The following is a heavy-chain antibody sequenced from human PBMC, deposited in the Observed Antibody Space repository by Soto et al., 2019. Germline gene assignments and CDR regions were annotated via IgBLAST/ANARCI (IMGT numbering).Heavy chain of an antibody. CDR1: DYTFTSYG. Sequence: VKVSCKASDYTFTSYGIIWVRQAPGQGLEWIGWISVYNGNTNYAQKFRGRVTMTTDMSTTTAYMEMRSLRSDDTAVYYCARSGSSWNLREFDYWGQGTLVTVSS. V-gene: IGHV1-18*01. CDR2: ISVYNGNT. D-gene: IGHD6-13*01. CDR3: ARSGSSWNLREFDY. J-gene: IGHJ4*02.